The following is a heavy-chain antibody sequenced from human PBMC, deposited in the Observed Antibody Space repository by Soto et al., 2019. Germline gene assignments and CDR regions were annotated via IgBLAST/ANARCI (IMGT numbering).Heavy chain of an antibody. CDR1: GFTFSSYA. Sequence: GGSLRLSCAASGFTFSSYALHWVRQAPGKGLEWVAVISHDGNTQYYADSVKGRFTISRDNSKDTLYLQMSSLRPEDTAVYYCARVFVETSMNDAIDVWGRGPAVTVSS. J-gene: IGHJ6*02. V-gene: IGHV3-30-3*01. D-gene: IGHD5-18*01. CDR2: ISHDGNTQ. CDR3: ARVFVETSMNDAIDV.